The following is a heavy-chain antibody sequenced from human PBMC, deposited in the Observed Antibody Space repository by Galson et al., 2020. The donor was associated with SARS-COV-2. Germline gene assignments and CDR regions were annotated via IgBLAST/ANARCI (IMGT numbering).Heavy chain of an antibody. CDR3: ARDQFPLYSSSTGFGMDV. J-gene: IGHJ6*02. Sequence: KIGESLKISCAASGFTFSDYYMNWIRPAPGKGLEWVSYISDSTIYTNYADSVKGRFTISRDNAKNSLYLQMNSLRAEDTAVYYCARDQFPLYSSSTGFGMDVWGQGTTVTVSS. CDR2: ISDSTIYT. D-gene: IGHD6-13*01. CDR1: GFTFSDYY. V-gene: IGHV3-11*06.